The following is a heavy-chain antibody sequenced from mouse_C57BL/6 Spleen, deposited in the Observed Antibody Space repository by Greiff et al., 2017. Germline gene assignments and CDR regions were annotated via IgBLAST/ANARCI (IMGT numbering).Heavy chain of an antibody. CDR1: GYAFTNYL. J-gene: IGHJ3*01. Sequence: VQLQQSGAELVRPGTSVKVSCKASGYAFTNYLIEWVKQRPGQGLAWIGVINPGSGGTNYNEKFKGKATLTADKSSSTAYMQLSSLTSEDSAVYFCARSCYGIWFAYWGQGTLVTVSA. V-gene: IGHV1-54*01. D-gene: IGHD1-1*01. CDR2: INPGSGGT. CDR3: ARSCYGIWFAY.